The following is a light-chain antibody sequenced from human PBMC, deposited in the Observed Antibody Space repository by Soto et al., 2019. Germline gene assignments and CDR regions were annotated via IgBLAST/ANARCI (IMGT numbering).Light chain of an antibody. Sequence: AIQMTQSPSSLSASVGDRVTITCRASQGIRNDLGWYQQKPGKAPKLLIYAASSLQSGVPSRFSGSGSGTEFTLTITTLQPDDFATYFCQLYNRNTWSFGPGTKVDI. CDR2: AAS. J-gene: IGKJ1*01. CDR1: QGIRND. V-gene: IGKV1-6*01. CDR3: QLYNRNTWS.